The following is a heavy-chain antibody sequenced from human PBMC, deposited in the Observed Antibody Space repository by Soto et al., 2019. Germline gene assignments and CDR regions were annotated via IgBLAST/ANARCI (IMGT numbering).Heavy chain of an antibody. CDR1: GFTFSSYG. Sequence: GGSLRLSCAASGFTFSSYGMHWVRQAPGKGLEWVAVIWYDGSNKYYADSVKGRFTISRDNSKNTLYLQMNSLRAEDTAVYYCARVKDIVYDYGDLGAFDIWGQGTMVTVSS. J-gene: IGHJ3*02. CDR3: ARVKDIVYDYGDLGAFDI. D-gene: IGHD4-17*01. V-gene: IGHV3-33*01. CDR2: IWYDGSNK.